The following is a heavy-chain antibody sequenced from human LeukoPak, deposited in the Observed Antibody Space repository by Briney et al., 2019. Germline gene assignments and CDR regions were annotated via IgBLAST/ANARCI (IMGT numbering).Heavy chain of an antibody. V-gene: IGHV3-30-3*01. Sequence: GGSLRLSWAASGFTFSSYAMHGVGQAQGKGREGGAVISYDGSNKYYADSVKGRFTISRDNSKNTLYLQMNSLRAEDTAVYYCARDRSGTTSPYFDYWGQGTLVTVSS. CDR2: ISYDGSNK. J-gene: IGHJ4*02. D-gene: IGHD1-7*01. CDR3: ARDRSGTTSPYFDY. CDR1: GFTFSSYA.